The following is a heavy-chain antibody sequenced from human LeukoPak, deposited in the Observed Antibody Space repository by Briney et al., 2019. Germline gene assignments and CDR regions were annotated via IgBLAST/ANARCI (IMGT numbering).Heavy chain of an antibody. CDR1: GFTFSTYS. CDR2: ITRSSSYI. Sequence: GGSLRLSCAASGFTFSTYSMNWVRQAPGKGLEWVSSITRSSSYIYYADSVKGRFTISRDNAKNSLFLQMNSLRAEDTAIYYCARQTIIYGDYSDYWGQGTLVTVSS. CDR3: ARQTIIYGDYSDY. D-gene: IGHD4/OR15-4a*01. J-gene: IGHJ4*02. V-gene: IGHV3-21*01.